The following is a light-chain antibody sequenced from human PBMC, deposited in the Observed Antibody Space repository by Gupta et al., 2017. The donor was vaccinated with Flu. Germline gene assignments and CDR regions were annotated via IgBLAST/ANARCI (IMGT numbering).Light chain of an antibody. Sequence: QSALTQPASVSGSPGQSIAISCTGTTSDVGANNYVSWYQQHPGKAPKVMIYGVNNRPSGVSDRFSGSKSGNTASLTISGLQAEDEADYYCSSYRSSSTSFFFGTGPKV. CDR1: TSDVGANNY. CDR2: GVN. CDR3: SSYRSSSTSFF. J-gene: IGLJ1*01. V-gene: IGLV2-14*01.